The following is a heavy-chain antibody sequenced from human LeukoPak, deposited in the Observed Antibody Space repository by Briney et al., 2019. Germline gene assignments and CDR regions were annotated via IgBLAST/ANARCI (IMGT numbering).Heavy chain of an antibody. Sequence: GGSLRLSCAASGFTVSSNYMSWVRQAPGKGLEWVSVIYSGGSTYYADSVKGRFTISRDSSKNTLYLQMNSLRAEDTAVYYCARNYDSSGYYYGDAFDIWGQGTMVTVSS. CDR3: ARNYDSSGYYYGDAFDI. V-gene: IGHV3-53*01. CDR2: IYSGGST. D-gene: IGHD3-22*01. J-gene: IGHJ3*02. CDR1: GFTVSSNY.